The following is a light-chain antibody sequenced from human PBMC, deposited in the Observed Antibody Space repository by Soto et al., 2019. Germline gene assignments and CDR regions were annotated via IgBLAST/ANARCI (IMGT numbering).Light chain of an antibody. CDR1: SSDVGSYNL. CDR3: CSYAGSSTPYV. CDR2: EVS. V-gene: IGLV2-23*02. J-gene: IGLJ1*01. Sequence: QAVLTQPASVSGSPGQSITISCTGTSSDVGSYNLVSWYQQHPGKAPKLMIYEVSKRPSGVSNRFSGSKSGNTASLTISGLQAEDEADYYCCSYAGSSTPYVFGTGNKLTVL.